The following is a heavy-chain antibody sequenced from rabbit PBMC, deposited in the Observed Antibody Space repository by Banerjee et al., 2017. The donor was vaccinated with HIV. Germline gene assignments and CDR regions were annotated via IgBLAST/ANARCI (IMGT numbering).Heavy chain of an antibody. CDR2: IWTGSSST. D-gene: IGHD6-1*01. Sequence: QEQLVESGGGLVQPGASLTLTCTASGIDFSSYYWICWVRQAPGKGLEWIGCIWTGSSSTDYASWVNGRFSISRSTSLNTVDLKMTSLTAADTATYFCARDGYAGHGYPNLWGPGTLVTVS. CDR3: ARDGYAGHGYPNL. CDR1: GIDFSSYYW. V-gene: IGHV1S43*01. J-gene: IGHJ4*01.